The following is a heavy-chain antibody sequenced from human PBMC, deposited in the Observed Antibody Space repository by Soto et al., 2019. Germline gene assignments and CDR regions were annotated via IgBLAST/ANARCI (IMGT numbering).Heavy chain of an antibody. CDR2: ITPILGIA. V-gene: IGHV1-69*02. CDR3: ARARHLRLYYYYGMDV. CDR1: GGTFSSYT. D-gene: IGHD4-17*01. Sequence: ASVKVSCKASGGTFSSYTISWVRQAPGQGLEWMGRITPILGIANYAQKFQGRVTITADKSTSTAYMELSSLRSEDTAVYYCARARHLRLYYYYGMDVWGQGTTVTVSS. J-gene: IGHJ6*02.